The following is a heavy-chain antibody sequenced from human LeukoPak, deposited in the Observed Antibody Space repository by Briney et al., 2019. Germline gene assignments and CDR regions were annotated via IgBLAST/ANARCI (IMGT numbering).Heavy chain of an antibody. D-gene: IGHD3-3*01. CDR1: GGSIRSYY. CDR2: INYSGST. CDR3: ARASPYDNWSGYWFDP. J-gene: IGHJ5*02. V-gene: IGHV4-59*01. Sequence: SETLSLTCTVSGGSIRSYYWSWIRQPPGKGLEWIGYINYSGSTKYNPSLKSRVTISVDKSKNQFSLKVTSVTAADTAVYYCARASPYDNWSGYWFDPWGQGTLVTVSS.